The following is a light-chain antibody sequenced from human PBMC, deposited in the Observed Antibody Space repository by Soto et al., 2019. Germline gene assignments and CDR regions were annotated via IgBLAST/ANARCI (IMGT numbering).Light chain of an antibody. CDR2: AAS. V-gene: IGKV1-39*01. CDR1: QSISSH. CDR3: QQSYSNSYS. Sequence: DSQMTQSPPSLSASVGDRVTITCRAGQSISSHLNWYQQKPGKVPKLLIYAASSLQSGVPSRFSASGSGTDFTLTISSLQPADFATYYCQQSYSNSYSFGQGTKLVIK. J-gene: IGKJ2*01.